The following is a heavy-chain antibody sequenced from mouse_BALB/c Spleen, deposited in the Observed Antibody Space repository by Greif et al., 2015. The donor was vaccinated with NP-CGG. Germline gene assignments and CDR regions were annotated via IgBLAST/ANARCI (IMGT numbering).Heavy chain of an antibody. D-gene: IGHD1-1*01. J-gene: IGHJ2*01. CDR3: ANYYGSSYYFDY. CDR1: GYTFPSYW. V-gene: IGHV1-7*01. Sequence: QVHVKQSGAELAKPGASVKMSCKASGYTFPSYWMHWVKQRPGQGLEWIGYINPSTGYTEYNQKFKDKATLTADKSSSTAYMQLSSLTSEDSAVYYCANYYGSSYYFDYWGQGTTLTVSS. CDR2: INPSTGYT.